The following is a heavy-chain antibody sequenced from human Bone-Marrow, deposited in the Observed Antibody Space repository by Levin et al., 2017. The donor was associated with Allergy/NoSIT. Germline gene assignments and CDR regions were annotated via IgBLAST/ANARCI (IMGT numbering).Heavy chain of an antibody. CDR1: GFTVSNNY. V-gene: IGHV3-53*01. J-gene: IGHJ4*02. D-gene: IGHD3-10*02. CDR2: IYSVGST. Sequence: SCAASGFTVSNNYMTWVRQAPGKGLEWVSLIYSVGSTYYADSVKGRFTISRDSSKNTVYLQMNNLRAEDTAVYYCARNVPVTDLGYWGQGTLVTVSS. CDR3: ARNVPVTDLGY.